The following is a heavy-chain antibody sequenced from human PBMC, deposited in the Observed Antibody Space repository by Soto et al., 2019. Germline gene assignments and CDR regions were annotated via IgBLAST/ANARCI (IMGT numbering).Heavy chain of an antibody. CDR1: GFTFSRFE. CDR2: ISSSGSTA. J-gene: IGHJ4*02. D-gene: IGHD3-10*01. CDR3: TRAAWFPYLSFY. Sequence: GGSLRLSCAASGFTFSRFELHWVRQAPGKGLEWISCISSSGSTAYYASSVEGRFTISRDNANNSVYLQMDSLRAEDTALYYCTRAAWFPYLSFYWGQGALVTVSS. V-gene: IGHV3-48*03.